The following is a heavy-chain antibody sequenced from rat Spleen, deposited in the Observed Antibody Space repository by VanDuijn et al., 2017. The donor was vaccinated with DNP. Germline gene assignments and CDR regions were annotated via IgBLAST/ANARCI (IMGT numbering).Heavy chain of an antibody. CDR2: ISPSGGST. CDR1: GFTFSDYN. V-gene: IGHV5-27*01. Sequence: EVQLVESGGGLIQPGRSLKLSCAASGFTFSDYNMAWVRQVPKKGLEWVASISPSGGSTYYRDSVKGRFTISRDNAKSTLYLQMDSLRSEDTATYYCATAYNNYYAMDAWGQGTSVTVSS. CDR3: ATAYNNYYAMDA. D-gene: IGHD1-10*01. J-gene: IGHJ4*01.